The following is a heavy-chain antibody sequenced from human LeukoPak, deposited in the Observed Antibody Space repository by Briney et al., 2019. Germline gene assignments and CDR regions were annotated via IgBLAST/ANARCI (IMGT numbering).Heavy chain of an antibody. V-gene: IGHV3-23*01. D-gene: IGHD4-11*01. CDR1: GFIFSNYA. Sequence: GGSLRLSCAASGFIFSNYAMTWVHQAPEKGLEWVSYGGSGGSTYYADSVKGRFTVSRDNSKSTLYLQMNSLTAEDTAVYYCSRDHPGSNSLNSWGQGTLVTVSS. CDR3: SRDHPGSNSLNS. CDR2: GGSGGST. J-gene: IGHJ4*02.